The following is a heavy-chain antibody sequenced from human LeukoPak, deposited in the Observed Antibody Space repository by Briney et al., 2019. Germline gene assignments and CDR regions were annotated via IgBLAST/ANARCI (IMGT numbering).Heavy chain of an antibody. CDR1: GFTFSSYA. D-gene: IGHD3-22*01. V-gene: IGHV3-23*01. CDR3: AKDRIPSNGWESDY. J-gene: IGHJ4*02. CDR2: ISGSGGRT. Sequence: GGSLRLSCAASGFTFSSYAMSWVRQAPGKGLEWVSAISGSGGRTYYTDSVKGRFTISRDNSKNTLYLQMNSLRAEDTAVYYCAKDRIPSNGWESDYWGQGTLVTVSS.